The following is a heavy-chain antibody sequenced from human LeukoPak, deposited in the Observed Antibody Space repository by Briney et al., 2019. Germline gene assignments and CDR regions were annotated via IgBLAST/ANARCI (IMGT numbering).Heavy chain of an antibody. CDR1: GYAFTTSD. D-gene: IGHD3-22*01. V-gene: IGHV1-8*01. CDR3: VRGKLDSHYHDSRYWLEY. CDR2: MSPYGGNT. Sequence: ASVKVSCKASGYAFTTSDINWVRQATGQGLEWMGWMSPYGGNTRYAQKFQARITMTRNTSASTVYMELSSLRSEDTAVYYCVRGKLDSHYHDSRYWLEYWGQGTLVTVSS. J-gene: IGHJ4*02.